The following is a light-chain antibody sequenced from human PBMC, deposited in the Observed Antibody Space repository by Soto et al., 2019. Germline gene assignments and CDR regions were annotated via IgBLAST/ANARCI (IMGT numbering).Light chain of an antibody. J-gene: IGKJ1*01. CDR2: VAF. Sequence: DIVMTQSPATLSVSPGERATLSCRASQSVSINLAWYQQKPGQAPRLLIYVAFTRATGVPARFSGSGSGTEFTLTISSLQSEDFAVYYCQQYNNWPWTFGQGTKVEI. CDR1: QSVSIN. CDR3: QQYNNWPWT. V-gene: IGKV3-15*01.